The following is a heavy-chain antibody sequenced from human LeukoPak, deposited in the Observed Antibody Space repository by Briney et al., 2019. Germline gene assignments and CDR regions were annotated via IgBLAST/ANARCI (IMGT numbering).Heavy chain of an antibody. CDR1: GGSISSKY. CDR3: ASNNFWSGRGFDP. V-gene: IGHV4-59*08. J-gene: IGHJ5*02. Sequence: KPSETLSLTCTVSGGSISSKYWSWIRQPPGKGLEWIGYIYYTGSTNYNPSLKSRVTISVDTSKNQFSLKLTSVTAADTAVYYCASNNFWSGRGFDPWGQGTLVTVSS. CDR2: IYYTGST. D-gene: IGHD3-3*01.